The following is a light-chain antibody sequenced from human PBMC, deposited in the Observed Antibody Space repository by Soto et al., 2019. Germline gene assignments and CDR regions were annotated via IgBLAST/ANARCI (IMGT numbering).Light chain of an antibody. CDR1: QGISNY. CDR2: DAS. CDR3: QEYNSAPWT. Sequence: DIQMTQSPSSLSTSVGDRVTITCRASQGISNYLAWYQQKPGKVPKLLIYDASTLQSGVPSRFSGSGSGTDFTLTISSLQPEDVATYFCQEYNSAPWTFGQGTKVEIK. J-gene: IGKJ1*01. V-gene: IGKV1-27*01.